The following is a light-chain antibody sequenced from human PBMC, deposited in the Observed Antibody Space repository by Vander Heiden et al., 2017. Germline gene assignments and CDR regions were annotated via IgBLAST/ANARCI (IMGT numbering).Light chain of an antibody. CDR1: SSDIGGYNY. Sequence: QPALTQPASVSGSPGPSLTISCTGSSSDIGGYNYVSWYQQHPGNAPKLMIAEVSNRPSGVSNRFSGSKSGNTASLTISGLQGEDEADYYCSSYTSSSPHVVFGGGTKLTVL. CDR2: EVS. V-gene: IGLV2-14*01. CDR3: SSYTSSSPHVV. J-gene: IGLJ2*01.